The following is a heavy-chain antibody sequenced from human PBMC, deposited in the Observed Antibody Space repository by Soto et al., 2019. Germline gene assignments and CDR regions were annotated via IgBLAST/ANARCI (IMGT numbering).Heavy chain of an antibody. Sequence: QVQLVQSGAGVKKPGASVKVSCKASGYTFSNFGLTWVRQAPGQGLELMGWISPYSGNTNYAQKLQDRLTMTTDTSTGTGYMELGSLRSDDTAVYYCARARLGVSVTGGGFDSWGQGTLVTLSS. CDR2: ISPYSGNT. V-gene: IGHV1-18*01. D-gene: IGHD2-8*01. J-gene: IGHJ4*02. CDR3: ARARLGVSVTGGGFDS. CDR1: GYTFSNFG.